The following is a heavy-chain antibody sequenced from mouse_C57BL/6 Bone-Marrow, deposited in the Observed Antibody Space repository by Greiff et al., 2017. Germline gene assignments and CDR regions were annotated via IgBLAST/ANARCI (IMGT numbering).Heavy chain of an antibody. CDR2: IYPGNSDT. CDR1: GYTFTSYW. CDR3: TGPLRSGMAYYFDY. V-gene: IGHV1-5*01. D-gene: IGHD2-10*02. Sequence: VQLQQSGTVLARPGASVKMSCKTSGYTFTSYWMHWVKQRPGQGLEWIGAIYPGNSDTSYNQKFKGKAKLTAVTSASTAYMELSSLTNEDSAVYYCTGPLRSGMAYYFDYWGQGTTLTVSS. J-gene: IGHJ2*01.